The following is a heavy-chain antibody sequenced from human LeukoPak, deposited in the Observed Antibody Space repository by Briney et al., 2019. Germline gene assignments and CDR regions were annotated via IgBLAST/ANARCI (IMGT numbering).Heavy chain of an antibody. CDR3: ARGPRVVVAADFDY. CDR1: GYTFTSYA. D-gene: IGHD2-15*01. J-gene: IGHJ4*02. CDR2: INTNTANP. V-gene: IGHV7-4-1*02. Sequence: ASVKVSCKTSGYTFTSYAMNWVRQAPGQGLEWMGWINTNTANPTYAQGFTERFVFSLDTSVSTAYLQISSLKADDTALYYCARGPRVVVAADFDYWXQGSLVTVSS.